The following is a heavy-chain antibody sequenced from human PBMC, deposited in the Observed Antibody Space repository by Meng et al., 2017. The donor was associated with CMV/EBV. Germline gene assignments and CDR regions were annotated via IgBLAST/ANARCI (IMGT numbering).Heavy chain of an antibody. V-gene: IGHV3-30*04. CDR3: ARDSWGYVMRYYGMDV. D-gene: IGHD3-16*01. CDR2: ISYDGSNK. Sequence: GGSLRLSCAASGFTSSSYAMHWVRQAPGKGLEWVAVISYDGSNKYYADSVKGRFTISRDNSKNTLYLQMNSLRAEDTAVYYCARDSWGYVMRYYGMDVWGQGTTVTVSS. CDR1: GFTSSSYA. J-gene: IGHJ6*02.